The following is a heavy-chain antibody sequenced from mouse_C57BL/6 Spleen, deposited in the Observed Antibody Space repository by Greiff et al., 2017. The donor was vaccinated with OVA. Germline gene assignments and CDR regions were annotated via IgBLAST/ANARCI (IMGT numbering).Heavy chain of an antibody. J-gene: IGHJ2*01. CDR1: GYAFSSYW. V-gene: IGHV1-80*01. D-gene: IGHD2-5*01. CDR2: IYPGDGDT. Sequence: QVQLKQSGAELVKPGASVKISCKASGYAFSSYWMNWVKQRPGKGLEWIGQIYPGDGDTNYNGKFKGKATLTADKSSSTAYMQLSSLTSEDSAVYFCAKGSYSNYPDYWGQGTTLTVSS. CDR3: AKGSYSNYPDY.